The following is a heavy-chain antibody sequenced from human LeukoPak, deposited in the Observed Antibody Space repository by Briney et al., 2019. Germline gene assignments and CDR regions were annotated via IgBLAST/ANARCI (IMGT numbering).Heavy chain of an antibody. CDR1: GFIFGDNW. Sequence: GGSLRLSCAASGFIFGDNWMNWVRQTPGKGQEWVVIIKQDGSEEFYVDSVKGRFIISRDNAKNSLSLQMTSVRAEDTGVYYCVTGRGDLWGQGTQVTVSS. V-gene: IGHV3-7*01. CDR2: IKQDGSEE. CDR3: VTGRGDL. J-gene: IGHJ5*02.